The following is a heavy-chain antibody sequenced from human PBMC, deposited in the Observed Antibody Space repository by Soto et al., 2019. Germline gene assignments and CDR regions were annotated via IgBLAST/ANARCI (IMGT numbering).Heavy chain of an antibody. CDR2: ISGSGGST. CDR3: AKPHPTYYYDSSGYHFDAFDI. J-gene: IGHJ3*02. Sequence: PGGSLRLSCAASGFTFSSYAMSWVRQAPGKGLEWVSAISGSGGSTYYADSVKGRFTISRDNSKNTLYLQMNSLRAEDTAVYYCAKPHPTYYYDSSGYHFDAFDIWGQGTMVTVSS. D-gene: IGHD3-22*01. CDR1: GFTFSSYA. V-gene: IGHV3-23*01.